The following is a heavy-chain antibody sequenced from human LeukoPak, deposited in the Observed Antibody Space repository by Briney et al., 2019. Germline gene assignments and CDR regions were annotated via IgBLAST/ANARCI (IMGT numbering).Heavy chain of an antibody. V-gene: IGHV1-8*01. CDR1: GYTCSSYD. Sequence: ASVTVSRKSTGYTCSSYDINWVRQATGQGLEWMGWMNPNSGNKGYAQKFQGRVNITRNTSISTAYMELSSLRSEDTAVYYCARKFLGSRGYYFDYWGQGTLVTVSS. J-gene: IGHJ4*02. D-gene: IGHD3-10*01. CDR2: MNPNSGNK. CDR3: ARKFLGSRGYYFDY.